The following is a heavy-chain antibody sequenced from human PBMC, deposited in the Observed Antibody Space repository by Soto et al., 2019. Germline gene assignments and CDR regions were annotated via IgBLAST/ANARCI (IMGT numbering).Heavy chain of an antibody. CDR1: AFTFSSYE. CDR3: ARISGWRIGGFGGAFDI. J-gene: IGHJ3*02. V-gene: IGHV3-48*03. D-gene: IGHD3-16*01. Sequence: EVHLVESGGGLVQPGGSPRLSCAASAFTFSSYEMNWVRQAPGKGLEWISYISSSGSSIHYADSVKGRFTISRDNAKNSLYLQMNSLRAEDTAVYYCARISGWRIGGFGGAFDIWGQGTMVTVSS. CDR2: ISSSGSSI.